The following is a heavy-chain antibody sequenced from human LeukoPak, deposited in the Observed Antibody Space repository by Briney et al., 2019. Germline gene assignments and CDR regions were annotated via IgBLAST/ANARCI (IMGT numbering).Heavy chain of an antibody. Sequence: PGGSLRLSCAASGFIFSNYDMMWVRQAPGKGLEWVSFISGSTDTSRPGSAYYADSVKGRFTISRDNSKNTLHLQMNSLRAEDTAVYHCAKEPREYCSSSSCPNCLDPWGQGTLVTVSS. CDR2: ISGSTDTSRPGSA. CDR1: GFIFSNYD. V-gene: IGHV3-23*01. CDR3: AKEPREYCSSSSCPNCLDP. J-gene: IGHJ5*02. D-gene: IGHD2-2*01.